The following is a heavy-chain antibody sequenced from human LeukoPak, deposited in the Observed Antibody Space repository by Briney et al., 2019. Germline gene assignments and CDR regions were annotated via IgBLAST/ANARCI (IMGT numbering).Heavy chain of an antibody. Sequence: GSSVKVSCKASGGTFTSYVISSVRQAPGQGVEWMGGIIPIIGIANYAQKFPGRVTITADKSTSTAYMELSSLRSEDTSVNYCARDASSCGNSLWGQGTLVTVSS. CDR1: GGTFTSYV. CDR2: IIPIIGIA. CDR3: ARDASSCGNSL. J-gene: IGHJ4*02. D-gene: IGHD4-23*01. V-gene: IGHV1-69*17.